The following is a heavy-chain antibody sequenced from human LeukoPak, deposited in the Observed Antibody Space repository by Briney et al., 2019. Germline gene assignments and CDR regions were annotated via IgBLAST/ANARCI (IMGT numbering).Heavy chain of an antibody. J-gene: IGHJ4*02. D-gene: IGHD3-10*01. V-gene: IGHV1-18*01. Sequence: GASVKVSCKTSGYTFSDYGLTWVRQAPGQGLEWLGWVTGFNGKTNYARRVEDRLILTTDTSTSTGTLDLRGLRADDTAVYCCARVGNSGEFDFWGQGTLVTVSS. CDR1: GYTFSDYG. CDR3: ARVGNSGEFDF. CDR2: VTGFNGKT.